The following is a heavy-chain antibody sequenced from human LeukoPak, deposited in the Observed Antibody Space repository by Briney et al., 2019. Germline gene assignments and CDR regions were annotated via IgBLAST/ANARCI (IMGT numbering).Heavy chain of an antibody. CDR2: ISVYSGDT. J-gene: IGHJ4*02. Sequence: GASVKVSCKASGYSFSSYSITWLRQAPGLGLEWMGWISVYSGDTNYAQKFQGRVTMTTDTSTSTAYMELRSLRSDDTAVYYCARDSLHSYSFLWGQGTLVTVSS. D-gene: IGHD5-18*01. V-gene: IGHV1-18*01. CDR3: ARDSLHSYSFL. CDR1: GYSFSSYS.